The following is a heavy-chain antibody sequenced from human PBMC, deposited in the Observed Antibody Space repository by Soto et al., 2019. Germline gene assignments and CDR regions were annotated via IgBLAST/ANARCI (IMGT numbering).Heavy chain of an antibody. J-gene: IGHJ6*02. D-gene: IGHD5-18*01. CDR1: GGTFSSYA. Sequence: SVKVSCKASGGTFSSYAISWVRQAPGQGLEWMGGIIPIFGTANYAQKFQGRVTITADESTSTAYMELSSLRSEDTAVYYCARDGGAYSYGPLWYYGMDVWGQGTTVTAP. V-gene: IGHV1-69*13. CDR2: IIPIFGTA. CDR3: ARDGGAYSYGPLWYYGMDV.